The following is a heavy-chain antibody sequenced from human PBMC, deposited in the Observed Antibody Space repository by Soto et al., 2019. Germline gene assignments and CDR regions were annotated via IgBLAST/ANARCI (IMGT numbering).Heavy chain of an antibody. J-gene: IGHJ4*01. CDR3: GKDPNTGVVGI. Sequence: XTLSLTCTFSGASVSNHDLNWIRQPPGKGLEFIGYIYNSGTNNYNPSLKSRVTISAETSKNQFSLQMTSVTAADTAVYFCGKDPNTGVVGIGGQGTMVTVSS. V-gene: IGHV4-59*02. CDR2: IYNSGTN. D-gene: IGHD3-3*01. CDR1: GASVSNHD.